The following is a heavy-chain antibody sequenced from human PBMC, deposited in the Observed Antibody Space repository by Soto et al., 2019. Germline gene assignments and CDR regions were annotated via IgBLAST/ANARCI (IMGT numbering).Heavy chain of an antibody. CDR3: ARHDDYGDYAPSSWFDP. V-gene: IGHV4-59*08. Sequence: PSETLSLTCTVSGGSISSYYWSWIRQPPGKGLEWIGYIYYSGSTNYNPSLKSRVTISVDTSKNQFSLKLSSVTAADTAVYYCARHDDYGDYAPSSWFDPWGQGTLVTVSS. D-gene: IGHD4-17*01. CDR2: IYYSGST. CDR1: GGSISSYY. J-gene: IGHJ5*02.